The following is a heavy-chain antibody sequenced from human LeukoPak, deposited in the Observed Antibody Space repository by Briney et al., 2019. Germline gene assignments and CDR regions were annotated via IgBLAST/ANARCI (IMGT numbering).Heavy chain of an antibody. CDR1: GGSISSSSYY. D-gene: IGHD4-11*01. CDR2: IYYSGST. V-gene: IGHV4-39*07. J-gene: IGHJ5*02. Sequence: KASETLSLTCTVSGGSISSSSYYWGWIRQPPGKGLEWIGSIYYSGSTNYNPSLKSRVTMSVDTSKNQFSLKLSSVTAADTAVYYCTRDQFSTVMGNWSAGWGQGTLVTVSS. CDR3: TRDQFSTVMGNWSAG.